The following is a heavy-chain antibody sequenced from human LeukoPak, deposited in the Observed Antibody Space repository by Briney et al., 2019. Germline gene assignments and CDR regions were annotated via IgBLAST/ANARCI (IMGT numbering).Heavy chain of an antibody. J-gene: IGHJ4*02. CDR1: GYTFTIYD. D-gene: IGHD3-16*02. V-gene: IGHV1-2*02. Sequence: ASVKVSCKASGYTFTIYDINWVRQAPGQGLEWMGWINPNSGGTNYAQKFQGRVTMTRDTSISTAYMELSRLRSDDTAVYYCARDYDYVWGSYRRFFDYWGQGTLVTVSS. CDR3: ARDYDYVWGSYRRFFDY. CDR2: INPNSGGT.